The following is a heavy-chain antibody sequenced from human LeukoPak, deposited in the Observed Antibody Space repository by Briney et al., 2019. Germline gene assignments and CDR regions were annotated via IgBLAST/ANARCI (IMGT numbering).Heavy chain of an antibody. D-gene: IGHD4-17*01. CDR1: SGSISSNSYY. CDR2: FYFSGST. V-gene: IGHV4-39*01. Sequence: PSETLSLTCTVSSGSISSNSYYWGWIRQPPGKGLEWIASFYFSGSTYYNPSLKSRVTIYVHTSKNQVSRNLNSVTAADTAVYYCARQSDYGFDYWGQGTLVTVSS. CDR3: ARQSDYGFDY. J-gene: IGHJ4*02.